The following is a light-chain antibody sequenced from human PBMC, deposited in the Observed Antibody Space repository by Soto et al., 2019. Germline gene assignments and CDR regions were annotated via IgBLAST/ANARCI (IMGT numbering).Light chain of an antibody. J-gene: IGKJ3*01. Sequence: EVVLTQSPATLSLSPGARAALSCKASQSVHNFLAWYQQKPGQAPRLLIYGASNRAAGIPDRFSGSGSGTDFTLTISSLQPEDFATYYCQQTNSFPFTFGPGTKVDIK. V-gene: IGKV3-11*01. CDR2: GAS. CDR1: QSVHNF. CDR3: QQTNSFPFT.